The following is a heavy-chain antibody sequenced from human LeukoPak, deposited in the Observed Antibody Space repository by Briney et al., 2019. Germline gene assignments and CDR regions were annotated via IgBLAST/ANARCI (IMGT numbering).Heavy chain of an antibody. J-gene: IGHJ6*02. CDR3: ATFINWVAGDV. CDR1: GFTFSESW. Sequence: GGSLRLSCAASGFTFSESWMTWVRQVPGQGLEWVAHINHEGGGIQYVDSVKGRFTISRDNAKGSAYLQMNSLGAEDTAIYHCATFINWVAGDVWGQGTTVIVSS. V-gene: IGHV3-7*01. CDR2: INHEGGGI. D-gene: IGHD1-1*01.